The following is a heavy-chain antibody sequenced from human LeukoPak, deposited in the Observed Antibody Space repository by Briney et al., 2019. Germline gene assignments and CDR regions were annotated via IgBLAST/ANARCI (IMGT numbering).Heavy chain of an antibody. D-gene: IGHD4-11*01. CDR1: GYTFTGYY. CDR2: IDSKTGVT. Sequence: ASVKVSCKASGYTFTGYYIHWVRQAPGQGLEWMGWIDSKTGVTNYAQKFQGRVTMTRATSISTAFLDLTRLTSDDTAVYYCARGTTVSPGPWGQGILVTVSS. J-gene: IGHJ5*02. V-gene: IGHV1-2*02. CDR3: ARGTTVSPGP.